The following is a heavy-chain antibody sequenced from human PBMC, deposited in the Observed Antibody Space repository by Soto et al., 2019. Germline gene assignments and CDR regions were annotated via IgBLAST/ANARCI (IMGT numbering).Heavy chain of an antibody. D-gene: IGHD3-3*01. CDR1: GFTFSSYS. V-gene: IGHV3-48*02. CDR3: ARGITKYYDFWSGYPTDAFDI. CDR2: ISSSSSTI. Sequence: GGSLRLSCAASGFTFSSYSMNWVRQAPGKGLEWVSYISSSSSTIYYADSVKGRFTISRDNAKNSLYLQMNSLRDEDTAVYYCARGITKYYDFWSGYPTDAFDIWGQGTMVTVSS. J-gene: IGHJ3*02.